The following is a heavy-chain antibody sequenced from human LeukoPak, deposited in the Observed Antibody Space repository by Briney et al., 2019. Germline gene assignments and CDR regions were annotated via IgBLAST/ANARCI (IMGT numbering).Heavy chain of an antibody. J-gene: IGHJ3*02. D-gene: IGHD3-3*01. CDR2: IYHSRST. Sequence: SETLSLTCTVSGGSISSGGYYWSWIRQPPGKGLEWIGYIYHSRSTYYNPSLKSRVTISVDRSKNQFSLRLSSVTAADTAVYYCAREATYYDFWSGSTNIWGQGTMVTVSS. CDR3: AREATYYDFWSGSTNI. CDR1: GGSISSGGYY. V-gene: IGHV4-30-2*01.